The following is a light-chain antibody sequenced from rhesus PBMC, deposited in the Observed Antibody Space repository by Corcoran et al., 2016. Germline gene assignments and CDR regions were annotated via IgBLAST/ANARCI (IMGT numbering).Light chain of an antibody. V-gene: IGKV1-25*01. CDR3: QHGFGAPFS. J-gene: IGKJ2*01. CDR2: KAS. Sequence: DIQMTQSPSSLAASVGDRVTITWQASQGISTHLAWYQHKPGKAPKLLINKASPLLTGAPSRFTGRGSGTEFTPTISGLQPYDFATYCCQHGFGAPFSFGQGTKVEIK. CDR1: QGISTH.